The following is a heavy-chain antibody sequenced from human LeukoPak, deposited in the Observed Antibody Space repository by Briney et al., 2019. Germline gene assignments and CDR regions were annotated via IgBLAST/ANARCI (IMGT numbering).Heavy chain of an antibody. Sequence: GGSLRLSCAASGFTFSSYGMHWVRQASGKGLEWVAVISYDGSNKYYADSVKGRFTISRDNSKNKLYLQMNSLRAEDTAVYYCAKDRYYYDSSGYYPSWGQGTLVTVSS. J-gene: IGHJ4*02. CDR1: GFTFSSYG. V-gene: IGHV3-30*18. D-gene: IGHD3-22*01. CDR3: AKDRYYYDSSGYYPS. CDR2: ISYDGSNK.